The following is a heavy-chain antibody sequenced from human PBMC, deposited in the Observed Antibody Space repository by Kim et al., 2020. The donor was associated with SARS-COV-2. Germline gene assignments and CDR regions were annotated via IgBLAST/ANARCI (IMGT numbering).Heavy chain of an antibody. CDR3: ARTPDGVTHDY. V-gene: IGHV4-59*01. CDR2: IYSSGSA. D-gene: IGHD2-21*02. Sequence: SETLSLTCTVSNGSISSFYWSWIRQPPGKGLEWLADIYSSGSATQNPSRKSRVTLSVDTSKNQFSLTLSSMTAADTAVYYFARTPDGVTHDYWGQRTLVTVSS. J-gene: IGHJ4*02. CDR1: NGSISSFY.